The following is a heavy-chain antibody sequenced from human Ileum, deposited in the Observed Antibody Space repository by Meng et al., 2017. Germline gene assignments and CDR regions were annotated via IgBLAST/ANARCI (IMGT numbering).Heavy chain of an antibody. CDR1: EFTFRSYW. D-gene: IGHD3-10*01. J-gene: IGHJ3*02. Sequence: GESLKISCAASEFTFRSYWMSWVRQAPGKGLEWVASIKQDGSEKHYVDSVKGRFSISRDNAKNSFFLQMDTLRAEDTAVYYCARDTKYGSGFMIVTDGFDIWGQGTMVTVSS. CDR2: IKQDGSEK. V-gene: IGHV3-7*01. CDR3: ARDTKYGSGFMIVTDGFDI.